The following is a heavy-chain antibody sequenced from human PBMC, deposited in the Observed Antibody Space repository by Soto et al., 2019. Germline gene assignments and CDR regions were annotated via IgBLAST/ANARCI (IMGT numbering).Heavy chain of an antibody. CDR2: INNDGSDR. V-gene: IGHV3-74*01. Sequence: GGSLRLSCAASGFTFSGHWMHWVRQTPGKGLVWVSHINNDGSDRTYADSVKGRFTISRDNTKNTLHLQMDSLRVEETAVYYCVRGSGGFDYWAQGTLVTVSS. D-gene: IGHD6-25*01. CDR1: GFTFSGHW. CDR3: VRGSGGFDY. J-gene: IGHJ4*02.